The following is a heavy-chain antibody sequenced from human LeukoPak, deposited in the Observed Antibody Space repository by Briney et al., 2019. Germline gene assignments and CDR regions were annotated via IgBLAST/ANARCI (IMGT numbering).Heavy chain of an antibody. CDR2: ISYSGST. CDR1: GGSISSYY. Sequence: SETLSLTCTVSGGSISSYYWSWIRQPPGKGLEWIGYISYSGSTNYNPSLKSRVTMSVDMSKNQLSLRLSSVTAADTAVYYCARRDPGGYYYYWGQGTLVSVSS. CDR3: ARRDPGGYYYY. V-gene: IGHV4-59*08. D-gene: IGHD3-22*01. J-gene: IGHJ4*02.